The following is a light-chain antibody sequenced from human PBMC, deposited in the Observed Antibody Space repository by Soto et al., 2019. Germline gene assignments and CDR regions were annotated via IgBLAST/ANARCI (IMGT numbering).Light chain of an antibody. CDR1: QDISGW. J-gene: IGKJ1*01. CDR3: QQCYMGWT. CDR2: DAS. V-gene: IGKV1-5*01. Sequence: IQMTQSPSTLSASVGDRVIITCRASQDISGWLAWYQQKPGKAPKLLVFDASSLEDGVPSRFSGSGSGTEFTLTISSLQPEDFGTYYCQQCYMGWTFGQGTKVDIK.